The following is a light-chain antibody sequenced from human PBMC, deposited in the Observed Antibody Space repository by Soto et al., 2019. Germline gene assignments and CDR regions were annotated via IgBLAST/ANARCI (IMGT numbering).Light chain of an antibody. CDR1: QAIRND. J-gene: IGKJ1*01. CDR3: LQDNNYPWT. CDR2: GAS. Sequence: IQMTQSPSSLSASVGDRVTISCRASQAIRNDLGWYQQKPGKAPNLLIYGASSLESGVPSRFSGSGSGTDFTLTISSLQPEDFATYYCLQDNNYPWTFGQGTKVEI. V-gene: IGKV1-6*01.